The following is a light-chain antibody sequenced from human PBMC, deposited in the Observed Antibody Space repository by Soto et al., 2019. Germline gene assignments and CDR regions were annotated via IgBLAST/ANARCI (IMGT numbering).Light chain of an antibody. J-gene: IGKJ2*01. CDR1: QSVRNNY. V-gene: IGKV3-20*01. Sequence: ETVLTQSPGTLSLSPGERATLSCRASQSVRNNYLAWYQQKPGQAPRLLIYGASGRATGTPDRFSGRGSGTDFPLTIRRLEPEDFAVYCCQQYGTSPYTLGQGTKLEI. CDR3: QQYGTSPYT. CDR2: GAS.